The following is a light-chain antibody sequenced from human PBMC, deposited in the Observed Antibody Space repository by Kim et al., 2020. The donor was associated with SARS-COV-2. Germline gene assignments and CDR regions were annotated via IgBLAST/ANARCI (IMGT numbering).Light chain of an antibody. CDR1: QDISNY. CDR3: QQYDNLPFT. Sequence: DIQMTQSPSSLSASVGDRVTITCQASQDISNYLNWYQQKPGKAPKLLIYDASSLETGVPPGYSGSGSGTDFTFTINSLQPEDIATYYCQQYDNLPFTFGPGTKVDIK. J-gene: IGKJ3*01. CDR2: DAS. V-gene: IGKV1-33*01.